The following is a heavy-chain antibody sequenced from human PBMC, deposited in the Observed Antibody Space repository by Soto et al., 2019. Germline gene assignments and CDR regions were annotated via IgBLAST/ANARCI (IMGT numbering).Heavy chain of an antibody. Sequence: QLQLQESGPGLVKPSETLSLTCTVSGGSISSSSYYWGWIRQPPGKGLEWIGSIYYSGSPYYNPAFRRRVPLAVDPAQNQFPLQLSAVRAARPAVYYCARPFRYSGYEMYAFDPWGQGTVVTASS. J-gene: IGHJ5*02. V-gene: IGHV4-39*01. CDR3: ARPFRYSGYEMYAFDP. D-gene: IGHD5-12*01. CDR2: IYYSGSP. CDR1: GGSISSSSYY.